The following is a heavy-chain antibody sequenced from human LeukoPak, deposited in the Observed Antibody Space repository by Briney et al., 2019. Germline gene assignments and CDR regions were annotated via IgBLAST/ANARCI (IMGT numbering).Heavy chain of an antibody. J-gene: IGHJ4*02. D-gene: IGHD1-1*01. CDR3: ARDGAGTTGTDFDY. CDR2: ISYDGSNK. CDR1: GFTFSSYA. V-gene: IGHV3-30*04. Sequence: GGSLRLSCAASGFTFSSYAMHWVRQAPGKGLEWVAVISYDGSNKYYADSVKGRFTTSRDNAKNSLYLQMNSLRAEDTAVYYCARDGAGTTGTDFDYWGQGTLVTVSS.